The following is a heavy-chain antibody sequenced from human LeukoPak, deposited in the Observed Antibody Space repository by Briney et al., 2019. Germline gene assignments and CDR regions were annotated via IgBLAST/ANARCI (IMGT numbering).Heavy chain of an antibody. V-gene: IGHV3-48*01. CDR3: ARDLLSVPAAGGIYYYYYYMDV. J-gene: IGHJ6*03. D-gene: IGHD2-2*01. Sequence: GGSLRLSCAASEFTFVRYAMNWVRQAPGKGLEWVSYISSSSFKIGYADSVKGRFTISRDNSKNTLYLQMNSLRAEDTAVYYCARDLLSVPAAGGIYYYYYYMDVWGKGTTVTVSS. CDR2: ISSSSFKI. CDR1: EFTFVRYA.